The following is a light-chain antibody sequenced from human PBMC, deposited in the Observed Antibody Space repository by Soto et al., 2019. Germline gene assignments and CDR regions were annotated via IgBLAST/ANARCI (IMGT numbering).Light chain of an antibody. Sequence: EIVMTQSPATLSVSPGETATLSCRASQSLTSYLAWYQQKPDQAPRLLIYGISTRATDIPARFSGSGSGTEFTLTISSLQSEDFAVYYCQQRSNWRWTFGQGTKVDIK. CDR2: GIS. CDR3: QQRSNWRWT. V-gene: IGKV3-15*01. J-gene: IGKJ1*01. CDR1: QSLTSY.